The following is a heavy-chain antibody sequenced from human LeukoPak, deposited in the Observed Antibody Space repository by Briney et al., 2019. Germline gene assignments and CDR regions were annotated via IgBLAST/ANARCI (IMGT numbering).Heavy chain of an antibody. V-gene: IGHV3-30*18. CDR1: GFTFSGYG. Sequence: SGGSLILSCAGSGFTFSGYGMHWVRQAPGKGLEGVAVISYDGNDKDYAYSVKGRFTISRDNSKNTLYLQVNSLRAEDTAVYYCAKGGDYDILTGYRSYYGVDDWGKGTTVTVSS. D-gene: IGHD3-9*01. CDR2: ISYDGNDK. CDR3: AKGGDYDILTGYRSYYGVDD. J-gene: IGHJ6*04.